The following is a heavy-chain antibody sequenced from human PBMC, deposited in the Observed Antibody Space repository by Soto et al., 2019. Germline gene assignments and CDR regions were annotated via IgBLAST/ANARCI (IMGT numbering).Heavy chain of an antibody. CDR3: ARMVRGPRSYFDY. CDR2: IIPILGIA. Sequence: GASVKVSCKASGGTFSSYTISWVRQAPGQGLEWMGRIIPILGIANYAQKFQGRVTITADKSTSTAYMELSSLRSEDTAVYYCARMVRGPRSYFDYWGQGTLVTVSS. J-gene: IGHJ4*02. CDR1: GGTFSSYT. V-gene: IGHV1-69*02. D-gene: IGHD3-10*01.